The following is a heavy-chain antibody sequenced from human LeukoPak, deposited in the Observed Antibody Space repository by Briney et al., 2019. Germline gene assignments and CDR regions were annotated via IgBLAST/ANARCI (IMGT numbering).Heavy chain of an antibody. J-gene: IGHJ4*02. CDR3: ARCSPLAQWLADY. V-gene: IGHV3-33*01. CDR1: GFTFCSYG. CDR2: IWYDGSNK. Sequence: GVSVRLSCAASGFTFCSYGMHWVRQAPGKGLVWVAVIWYDGSNKYYADSVKGRFTIHRDKYEATLYLQMNSLRAEHTAVYYCARCSPLAQWLADYWGQGTLVSVSS. D-gene: IGHD6-19*01.